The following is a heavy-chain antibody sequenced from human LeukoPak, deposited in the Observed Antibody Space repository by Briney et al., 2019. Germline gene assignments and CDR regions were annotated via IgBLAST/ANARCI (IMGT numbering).Heavy chain of an antibody. CDR1: GYTLTELS. CDR3: ATEAGYYDSSGYPYYDY. Sequence: ASVKVSCXVSGYTLTELSMHWVRQAPGKGLEWMGGFDPEDGETIYAQKFQGRVTMTEDTSTDTAYMELSSLRSEDTAVYYCATEAGYYDSSGYPYYDYWGQGTLVTVSS. J-gene: IGHJ4*02. CDR2: FDPEDGET. V-gene: IGHV1-24*01. D-gene: IGHD3-22*01.